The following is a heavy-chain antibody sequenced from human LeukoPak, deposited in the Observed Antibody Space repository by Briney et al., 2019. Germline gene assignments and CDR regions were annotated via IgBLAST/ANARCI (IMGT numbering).Heavy chain of an antibody. Sequence: GGSLRLSCAASGFTIRSSAMSWVRQSPGKGLEWVSTISGSDSSTYYADSVKGRFTISRDNSKNTLYLQMNSLRADDTAVYYCAKSGYNRFDYWGQGTLVTVSS. J-gene: IGHJ4*02. V-gene: IGHV3-23*01. CDR1: GFTIRSSA. CDR3: AKSGYNRFDY. CDR2: ISGSDSST. D-gene: IGHD5-24*01.